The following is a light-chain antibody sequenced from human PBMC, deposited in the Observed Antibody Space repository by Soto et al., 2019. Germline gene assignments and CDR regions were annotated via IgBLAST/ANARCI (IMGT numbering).Light chain of an antibody. CDR2: GAS. Sequence: VQTPPPPALSVSPGKRATLSCRPSQSVSSNLAWYQQKPGQAPRLLMYGASTRATGIPARFSGSGSGTEFTLTIRSLQSEDFAVYYCHEYNNGPRLTFGGGTKV. J-gene: IGKJ4*01. V-gene: IGKV3-15*01. CDR1: QSVSSN. CDR3: HEYNNGPRLT.